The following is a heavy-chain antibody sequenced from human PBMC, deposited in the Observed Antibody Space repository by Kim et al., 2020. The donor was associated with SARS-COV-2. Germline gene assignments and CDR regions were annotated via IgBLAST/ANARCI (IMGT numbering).Heavy chain of an antibody. CDR2: IYYSGST. Sequence: SETLSLTCTVSGGSISSYYWSWIRQPPGKGLEWIGYIYYSGSTNYNPSLKSRVTISVDTSKNQFSLKLSSVTAADTAVYYCASSHLPYYDFWSGYFGGMDVWGQGTTVTVSS. J-gene: IGHJ6*02. CDR1: GGSISSYY. V-gene: IGHV4-59*13. D-gene: IGHD3-3*01. CDR3: ASSHLPYYDFWSGYFGGMDV.